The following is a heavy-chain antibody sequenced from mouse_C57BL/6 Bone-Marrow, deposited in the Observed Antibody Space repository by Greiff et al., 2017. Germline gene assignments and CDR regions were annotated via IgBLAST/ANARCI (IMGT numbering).Heavy chain of an antibody. CDR2: INPYNGGT. CDR1: GYTFTDYY. CDR3: ARGLRRAYYFDY. J-gene: IGHJ2*01. D-gene: IGHD2-4*01. V-gene: IGHV1-19*01. Sequence: EVKVVESGPVLVKPGASVKMSCKASGYTFTDYYMNWVKQSHGKSLEWIGVINPYNGGTSYNQKFKGKATLTVDKSSSTAYMELNSLTSEDSAVYYCARGLRRAYYFDYWGQGTTLTVSS.